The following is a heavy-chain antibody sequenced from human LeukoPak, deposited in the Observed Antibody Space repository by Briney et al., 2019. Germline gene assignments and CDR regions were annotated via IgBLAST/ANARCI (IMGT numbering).Heavy chain of an antibody. J-gene: IGHJ4*02. V-gene: IGHV3-23*01. Sequence: PGGSLRLSCAASGFTFSSYAMSWVRQAPGKGLEWVSAITGSGGNTYYADSVKGRFTISRDNSKNTVFLHMNSLRAEDTAVYYCAKWGDYDVLTGYYVSDYWGQGTLVTVSS. CDR1: GFTFSSYA. D-gene: IGHD3-9*01. CDR3: AKWGDYDVLTGYYVSDY. CDR2: ITGSGGNT.